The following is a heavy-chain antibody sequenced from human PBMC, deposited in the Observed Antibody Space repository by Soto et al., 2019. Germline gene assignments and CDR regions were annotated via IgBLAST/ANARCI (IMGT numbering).Heavy chain of an antibody. Sequence: SVKVSCKASGGTFSSYAISWVRQAPGQGLEWMGGIIPIFGTANYAQKFQGRVTITADESTSTAYMELSSLRSEDTAVCYCAREIGAPPTYYYYYGMDVWGQGTTVTISS. CDR1: GGTFSSYA. J-gene: IGHJ6*02. CDR3: AREIGAPPTYYYYYGMDV. V-gene: IGHV1-69*13. CDR2: IIPIFGTA.